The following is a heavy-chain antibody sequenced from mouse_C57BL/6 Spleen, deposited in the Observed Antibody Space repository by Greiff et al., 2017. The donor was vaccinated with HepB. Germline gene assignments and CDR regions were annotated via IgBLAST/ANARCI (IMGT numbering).Heavy chain of an antibody. CDR3: ARGGSNYPVFDY. D-gene: IGHD1-1*02. Sequence: QVQLQQPGAELVKPGASVKISCKASGYAFSSYWMNWVKQRPGKGLEWIGQIYPGDGDTNYNGKFKGKATLTADKSSSTAYMQLSSLTSEDSAVYFCARGGSNYPVFDYWGQGTTLTVSS. V-gene: IGHV1-80*01. J-gene: IGHJ2*01. CDR1: GYAFSSYW. CDR2: IYPGDGDT.